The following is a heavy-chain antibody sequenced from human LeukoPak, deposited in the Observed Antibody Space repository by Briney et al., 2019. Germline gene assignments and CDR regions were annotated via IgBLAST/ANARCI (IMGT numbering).Heavy chain of an antibody. J-gene: IGHJ4*02. Sequence: GGSLRLSRAASGFTFSSYCMCWVRQAPGKGLEWVAVVRYDGSNKYYADSVKGRFTISRDNSKNTLDLQMKSLRAEDTAVYYCARGGGSYSTRAFDFWGQGTLVTVSS. CDR1: GFTFSSYC. CDR2: VRYDGSNK. CDR3: ARGGGSYSTRAFDF. D-gene: IGHD1-26*01. V-gene: IGHV3-33*07.